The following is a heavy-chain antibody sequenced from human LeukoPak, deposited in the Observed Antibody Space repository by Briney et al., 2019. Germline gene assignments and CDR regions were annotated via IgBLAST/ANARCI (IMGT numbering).Heavy chain of an antibody. V-gene: IGHV1-24*01. CDR2: FDPEDGET. CDR3: ATNAVAGPNYYYYGMDV. D-gene: IGHD6-19*01. CDR1: GYTLTELS. Sequence: ASVKVSCTVSGYTLTELSMHWVRQAPGKGLEWMGGFDPEDGETIYAQKFQGRVTMTEDTSTDTAYMELSSLRSEDTAVYYCATNAVAGPNYYYYGMDVWGQGTTVTVSS. J-gene: IGHJ6*02.